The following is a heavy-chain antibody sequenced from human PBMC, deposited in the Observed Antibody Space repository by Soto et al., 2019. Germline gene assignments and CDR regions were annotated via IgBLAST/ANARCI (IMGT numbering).Heavy chain of an antibody. V-gene: IGHV4-34*01. D-gene: IGHD6-13*01. CDR2: INHSGST. CDR3: ARERLGSSSWYVFREGHDYGMDV. CDR1: GGAFSGYY. J-gene: IGHJ6*02. Sequence: PSETLSLTCAVYGGAFSGYYWSWIRQPPGKGLEWIGEINHSGSTNYNPSLKSRVTISVDTSENQFSLKLSSVTAADTAVYYCARERLGSSSWYVFREGHDYGMDVWGQGTTVT.